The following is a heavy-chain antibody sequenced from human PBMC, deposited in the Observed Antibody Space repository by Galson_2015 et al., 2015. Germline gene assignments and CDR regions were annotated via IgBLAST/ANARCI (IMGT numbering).Heavy chain of an antibody. J-gene: IGHJ4*02. V-gene: IGHV1-46*01. CDR1: GYTFTSYY. CDR2: INPSGGGT. CDR3: ARDLPLLQSGGGFDY. Sequence: SVKVSCKASGYTFTSYYMHWVRQAPGQELEWMGIINPSGGGTTYTQKFQGRVTMTRDTSATTVYMELSSLRSEDTAIYYCARDLPLLQSGGGFDYWGQGTLVTVSS. D-gene: IGHD1-26*01.